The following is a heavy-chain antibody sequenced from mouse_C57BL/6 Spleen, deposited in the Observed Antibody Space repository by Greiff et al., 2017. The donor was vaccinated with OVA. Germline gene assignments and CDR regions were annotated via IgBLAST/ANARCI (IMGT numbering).Heavy chain of an antibody. CDR2: ISSGSSTI. CDR1: GFTFSDYG. V-gene: IGHV5-17*01. J-gene: IGHJ4*01. D-gene: IGHD2-2*01. Sequence: EVQLVESGGGLVKPGGSLKLSCAASGFTFSDYGMHWVRQAPEKGLECVAYISSGSSTIYYADTVKGRFTISRDNAKNTLFLQMTSLRSEDTAMYYCARTMTMVTTDAMDYWGQGTSVTVSS. CDR3: ARTMTMVTTDAMDY.